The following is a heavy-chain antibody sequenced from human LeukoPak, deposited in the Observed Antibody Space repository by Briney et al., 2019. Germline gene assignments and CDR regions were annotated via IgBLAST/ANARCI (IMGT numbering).Heavy chain of an antibody. CDR3: APDPNWESGY. CDR2: INSNGGST. D-gene: IGHD1-1*01. J-gene: IGHJ4*02. CDR1: GFSFGTSD. Sequence: PGGSLRLSCAASGFSFGTSDMNWFRQVPGEGLQWVSNINSNGGSTFYADSVRGRFTISRDNSRSMLFLQMNSLRVEDTALYYCAPDPNWESGYWGQGTLVTVSS. V-gene: IGHV3-23*01.